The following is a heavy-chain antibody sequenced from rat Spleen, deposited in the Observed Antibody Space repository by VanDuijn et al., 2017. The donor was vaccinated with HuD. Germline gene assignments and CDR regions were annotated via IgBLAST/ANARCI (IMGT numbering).Heavy chain of an antibody. CDR1: DHSITNGYR. Sequence: EVQLQESGPGLVKPSQSLSLTCSVTDHSITNGYRWNWIRKFPGNKLEWMGYINSAGNTLYNPSLRSRISITRDTSKNQFFLQVNSVTADDTSTYYCARSEGVHYNLPFADWGQGTLVTVSS. CDR3: ARSEGVHYNLPFAD. V-gene: IGHV3-3*01. J-gene: IGHJ3*01. CDR2: INSAGNT. D-gene: IGHD1-11*01.